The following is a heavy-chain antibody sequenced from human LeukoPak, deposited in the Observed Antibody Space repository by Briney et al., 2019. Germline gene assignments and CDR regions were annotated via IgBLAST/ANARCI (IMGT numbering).Heavy chain of an antibody. CDR1: GGSFSGYY. Sequence: SETLSLTCAVYGGSFSGYYRSWIRQPPGKGLEWIGEINHSGSTNYNPSLKSRVTISVDTSKNQFSLKLSSVTAADTALYYCARGPYSSGWYRAWFDPWGQGTLVTVSS. CDR2: INHSGST. V-gene: IGHV4-34*01. D-gene: IGHD6-19*01. J-gene: IGHJ5*02. CDR3: ARGPYSSGWYRAWFDP.